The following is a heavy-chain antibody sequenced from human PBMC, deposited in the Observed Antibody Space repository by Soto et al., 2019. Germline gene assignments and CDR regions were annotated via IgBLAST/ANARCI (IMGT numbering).Heavy chain of an antibody. CDR2: IKQDGSEK. D-gene: IGHD3-10*01. Sequence: GGSLRLSCAASGFTFSSYWMSWVRQAPGKGREWVANIKQDGSEKYYVDSVKGRFTISRDNAKNSLYLQMNSLRAEDTAVYYCARDAGFGYYYGMDVWGQGTTATV. V-gene: IGHV3-7*01. CDR3: ARDAGFGYYYGMDV. CDR1: GFTFSSYW. J-gene: IGHJ6*02.